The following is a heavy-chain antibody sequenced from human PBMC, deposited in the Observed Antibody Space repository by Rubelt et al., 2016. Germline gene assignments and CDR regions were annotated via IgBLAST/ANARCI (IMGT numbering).Heavy chain of an antibody. Sequence: VQLVESGGGVVQPGRSLRLSCAASGFTFSSYSMNWVRQAPGKGLEWVSSISSSSSYIYYADSVKGRFTISRDNAKNSLYLQMNSLRAEDTAVYYCARVRGATQMDYWGQGTLVTVSS. J-gene: IGHJ4*02. CDR2: ISSSSSYI. CDR3: ARVRGATQMDY. CDR1: GFTFSSYS. D-gene: IGHD1-26*01. V-gene: IGHV3-21*01.